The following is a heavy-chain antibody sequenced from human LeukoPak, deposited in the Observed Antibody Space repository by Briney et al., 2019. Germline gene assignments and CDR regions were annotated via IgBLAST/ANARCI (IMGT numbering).Heavy chain of an antibody. CDR2: TYYSGST. CDR3: ARDPRPSTGNYYYYYMDV. D-gene: IGHD4-11*01. CDR1: GGSISSSSYY. Sequence: SETLSLTCIVTGGSISSSSYYWGWSRQPPGKGLEWIGSTYYSGSTYYNPSLKSRVTISVDTSTNQFSLKLSSVTAADTAVYYCARDPRPSTGNYYYYYMDVWGKGTTVTVSS. V-gene: IGHV4-39*02. J-gene: IGHJ6*03.